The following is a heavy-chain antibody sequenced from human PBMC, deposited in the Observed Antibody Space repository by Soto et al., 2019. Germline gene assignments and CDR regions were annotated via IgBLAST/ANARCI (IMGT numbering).Heavy chain of an antibody. CDR1: GGSISSYY. V-gene: IGHV4-59*01. D-gene: IGHD6-19*01. CDR2: IYYSGST. J-gene: IGHJ6*02. Sequence: SETLSLTCTVSGGSISSYYWSWIRQPPGKGLEWIGYIYYSGSTNYNPSLKSRVTISVVTSKNQFSLKLSSVTAADTAVYYCARDRRSSGYKDYYYYYGMDVWGQGTTVTVSS. CDR3: ARDRRSSGYKDYYYYYGMDV.